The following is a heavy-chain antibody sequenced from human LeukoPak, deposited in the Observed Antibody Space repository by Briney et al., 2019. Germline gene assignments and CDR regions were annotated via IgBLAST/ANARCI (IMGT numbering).Heavy chain of an antibody. V-gene: IGHV3-9*01. CDR3: ARGKSYSSSFLDY. J-gene: IGHJ4*02. CDR2: ISWNSGSI. Sequence: GGSLRLSCAASGFTFDDYAMHWVRQAPGKGLEWVSGISWNSGSIGYADSVKGRFTISRDNAKNTLYLQMNSLRAEDTAVYYCARGKSYSSSFLDYWGQGTLVTVSS. D-gene: IGHD6-6*01. CDR1: GFTFDDYA.